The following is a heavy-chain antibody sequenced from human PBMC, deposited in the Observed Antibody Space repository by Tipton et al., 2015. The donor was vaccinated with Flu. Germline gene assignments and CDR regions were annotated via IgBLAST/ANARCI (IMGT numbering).Heavy chain of an antibody. CDR2: ICRTGNT. J-gene: IGHJ4*02. Sequence: LRLSCSVSGDSIGSRYCWGWIRQPPGKGLEWIGNICRTGNTYFNTSLTSRVTFSVDTSKNQFSLRLTSVTAADTAVYYCARDLKWSSAYYNPFGYWGQGTLVTVSS. D-gene: IGHD3-22*01. CDR3: ARDLKWSSAYYNPFGY. CDR1: GDSIGSRYC. V-gene: IGHV4-38-2*02.